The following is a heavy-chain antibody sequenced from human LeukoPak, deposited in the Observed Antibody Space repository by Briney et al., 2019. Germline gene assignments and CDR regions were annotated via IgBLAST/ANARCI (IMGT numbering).Heavy chain of an antibody. CDR1: GYTLTSYG. CDR3: SRDRAWIGELGMIAY. V-gene: IGHV1-18*04. Sequence: ASVKVSCKASGYTLTSYGISWVRQAPGQGLEWMGWISGYNGNTNYAQKFQGRVTMTTDTSTNTAYMELRSLRSDDTAVYFCSRDRAWIGELGMIAYWGQGTLVTVSS. J-gene: IGHJ4*02. D-gene: IGHD3-10*01. CDR2: ISGYNGNT.